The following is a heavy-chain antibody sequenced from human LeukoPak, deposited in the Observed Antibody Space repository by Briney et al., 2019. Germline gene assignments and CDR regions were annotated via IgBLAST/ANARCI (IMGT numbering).Heavy chain of an antibody. V-gene: IGHV3-30*02. J-gene: IGHJ4*02. CDR2: IRYDGSNK. Sequence: PGGSLRLSCAASGFTFSSYGMSWVRQAPGKGLEWVAFIRYDGSNKYYADSVKGRFTISRDNSKNTLYLQMNSLRAEDTAVYYCAKDAEPLSSSWSDYWGQGTLVTVSS. CDR3: AKDAEPLSSSWSDY. D-gene: IGHD6-13*01. CDR1: GFTFSSYG.